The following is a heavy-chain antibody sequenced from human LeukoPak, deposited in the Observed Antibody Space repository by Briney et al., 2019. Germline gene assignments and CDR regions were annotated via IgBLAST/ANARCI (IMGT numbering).Heavy chain of an antibody. D-gene: IGHD6-13*01. J-gene: IGHJ6*02. CDR3: ARDRSAAAPLAGMDV. Sequence: PGGSLRLSCAASGFTFRSYAMHWVRQAPGKGLEWVAVISYDGSNKYDADSVKGRFTISRDNSKNTLYLQMNSLRAEDTAVYYCARDRSAAAPLAGMDVWGQGTTVTVSS. CDR1: GFTFRSYA. V-gene: IGHV3-30-3*01. CDR2: ISYDGSNK.